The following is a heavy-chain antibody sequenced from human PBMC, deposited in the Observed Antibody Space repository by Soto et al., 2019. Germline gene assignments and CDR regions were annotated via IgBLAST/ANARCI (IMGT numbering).Heavy chain of an antibody. CDR2: IYPADSDT. V-gene: IGHV5-51*01. CDR1: GYSFAGYW. J-gene: IGHJ4*02. CDR3: ARPRVSTSQFDY. D-gene: IGHD2-8*01. Sequence: PGESLKISCKGSGYSFAGYWIGWVRQMPGKGLEWMGIIYPADSDTRYSPSFQGQVTISADRSISTAYLQWTSLKASDTAMYYCARPRVSTSQFDYWGRGTLVTAPQ.